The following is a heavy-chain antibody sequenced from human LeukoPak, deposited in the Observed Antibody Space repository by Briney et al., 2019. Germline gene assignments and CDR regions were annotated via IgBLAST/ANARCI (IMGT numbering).Heavy chain of an antibody. CDR2: IYYSGST. J-gene: IGHJ4*02. V-gene: IGHV4-39*01. Sequence: PPETLSLTCTVSGGSISSSSYYWGWIRQPPGKGLEWIGSIYYSGSTYYNPSLKSRVTISVDTSKNQFSLKLSSVTAADTAVYFCGGYSFYYFDYWGQGTLVTVSS. CDR3: GGYSFYYFDY. CDR1: GGSISSSSYY. D-gene: IGHD6-25*01.